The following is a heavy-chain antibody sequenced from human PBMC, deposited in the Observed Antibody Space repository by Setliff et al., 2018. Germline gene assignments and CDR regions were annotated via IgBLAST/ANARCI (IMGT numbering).Heavy chain of an antibody. V-gene: IGHV4-4*07. D-gene: IGHD2-21*02. Sequence: SETLSLTCTVSGGSISSYYWSWIRQPAGKGLEWIGRIYTSGSTNYNPSLKSRVTMSVDTSKNQFSLKLSSVTAADTAVYYCARDREGVGTAKVVAGWFDPWGQGTLGTVS. CDR3: ARDREGVGTAKVVAGWFDP. J-gene: IGHJ5*02. CDR2: IYTSGST. CDR1: GGSISSYY.